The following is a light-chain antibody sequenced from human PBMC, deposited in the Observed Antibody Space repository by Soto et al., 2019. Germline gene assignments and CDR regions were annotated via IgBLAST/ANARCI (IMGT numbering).Light chain of an antibody. CDR3: QQANNVPFT. CDR1: QGISGW. CDR2: AAS. J-gene: IGKJ3*01. V-gene: IGKV1-12*01. Sequence: DIPMTQSPSSVSASVGDRVTITCRASQGISGWLAWYQQKPGRAPTLLIYAASTLQTGVPSRFSGSGSTTDFTLTINSLRPEDFATYYCQQANNVPFTFGPGTKVDIK.